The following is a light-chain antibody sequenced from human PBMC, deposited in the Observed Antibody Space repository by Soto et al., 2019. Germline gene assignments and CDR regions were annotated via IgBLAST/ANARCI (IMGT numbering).Light chain of an antibody. CDR1: QSVSSN. Sequence: EIVMTQSPATLSVSPGERATLSCRASQSVSSNLAWYQQKPGQAPRLLIYGASTRATGIPARFSGSGSGTGFTPTLSSLQSENFAVYYCQQYNNWPRTFGQGTKVEIK. J-gene: IGKJ1*01. V-gene: IGKV3-15*01. CDR3: QQYNNWPRT. CDR2: GAS.